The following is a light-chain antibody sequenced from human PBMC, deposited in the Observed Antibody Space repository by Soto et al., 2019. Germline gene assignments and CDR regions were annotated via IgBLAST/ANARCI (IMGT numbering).Light chain of an antibody. CDR2: GAS. Sequence: EIVLTQSPGTLSLSPGERAALSCRASQSVNNDYLAWYHQKPGRAPRLVIYGASKRATGIPDRFSGSGSGPAFTLTISRLEPEDFAVYYCQQYGSSPWTFGQGTNVEIK. CDR3: QQYGSSPWT. V-gene: IGKV3-20*01. J-gene: IGKJ1*01. CDR1: QSVNNDY.